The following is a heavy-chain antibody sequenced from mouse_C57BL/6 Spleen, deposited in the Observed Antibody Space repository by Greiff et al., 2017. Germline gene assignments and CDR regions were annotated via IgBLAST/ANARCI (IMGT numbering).Heavy chain of an antibody. CDR3: ARSSLTRERGEDDMDY. CDR1: GYTFTSYW. CDR2: INPADGDT. J-gene: IGHJ4*01. D-gene: IGHD1-3*01. V-gene: IGHV1-61*01. Sequence: QVQLQQPGAELVRPGSSVKLSCKASGYTFTSYWMDWVKQRPGQGLEWIGNINPADGDTHYNQKFKDKATLTVDKSSSTAYMQLSSLTSEDSAVYYCARSSLTRERGEDDMDYQGQSTSVTVAS.